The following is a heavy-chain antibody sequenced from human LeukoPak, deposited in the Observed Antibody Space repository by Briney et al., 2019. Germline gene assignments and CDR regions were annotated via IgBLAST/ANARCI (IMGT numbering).Heavy chain of an antibody. CDR1: GGSISSGDYY. J-gene: IGHJ4*02. Sequence: SQTLSITCTVSGGSISSGDYYWSWIRQPPGKGLEWIGYIYYSGSTYYNPSLKSRVTISVDTSKNQFSLKLSSVTAADTAVYYCARALPEDGYCSSTSCQKYFDYWGQGTLVTVSS. CDR2: IYYSGST. CDR3: ARALPEDGYCSSTSCQKYFDY. D-gene: IGHD2-2*01. V-gene: IGHV4-30-4*01.